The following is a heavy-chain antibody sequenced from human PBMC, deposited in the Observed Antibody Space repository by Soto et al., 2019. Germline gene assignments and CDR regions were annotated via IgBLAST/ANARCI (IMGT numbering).Heavy chain of an antibody. V-gene: IGHV4-39*01. Sequence: SETLSLTCTVSGGSISTSAYYWGWIRQAPRKGLKWIASINYSGSTYYNPSLQSRVTISVDTSKNQFSLRLSSVTAADTGIYYCSRRAPEGFDSWGQGTLVAGSS. CDR2: INYSGST. J-gene: IGHJ5*01. CDR1: GGSISTSAYY. CDR3: SRRAPEGFDS.